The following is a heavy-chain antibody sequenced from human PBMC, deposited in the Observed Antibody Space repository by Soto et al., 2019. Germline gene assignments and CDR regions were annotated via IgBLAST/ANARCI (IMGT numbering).Heavy chain of an antibody. D-gene: IGHD3-10*01. Sequence: PGGSLRLSCAASGFTFSSYSMNWVRQAPGKGLEWVSSISSSSSYIYYADSVKGRFTISRDNAKNSLYLKMNSLRAEDTAVYYCARQIDMVRGSYNWFDPWGQGTLVTVS. CDR3: ARQIDMVRGSYNWFDP. V-gene: IGHV3-21*01. J-gene: IGHJ5*02. CDR1: GFTFSSYS. CDR2: ISSSSSYI.